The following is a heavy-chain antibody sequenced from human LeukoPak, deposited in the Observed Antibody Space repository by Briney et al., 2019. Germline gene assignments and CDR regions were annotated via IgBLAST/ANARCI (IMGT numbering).Heavy chain of an antibody. Sequence: PSETLSLTCTVSGGSISSYYWSWIRQPAGKGLEWIGRIYTSGSTNYNPSLKSRVTMSVDTSKNQFSLRLTSVTAADTAVYYCARVAGSSGYPPLYYYYYMDVWGKGTTVTVSS. CDR2: IYTSGST. J-gene: IGHJ6*03. V-gene: IGHV4-4*07. D-gene: IGHD3-22*01. CDR1: GGSISSYY. CDR3: ARVAGSSGYPPLYYYYYMDV.